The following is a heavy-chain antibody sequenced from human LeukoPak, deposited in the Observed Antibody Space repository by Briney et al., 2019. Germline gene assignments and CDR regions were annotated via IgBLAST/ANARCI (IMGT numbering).Heavy chain of an antibody. V-gene: IGHV4-59*01. D-gene: IGHD1-26*01. J-gene: IGHJ6*02. Sequence: TSETLSLTCTVSGGSISNYYWSWIRQPPGKGLEWIGYIYYSGSTNYNPSLKSRVTVSVDTSKNQFSLKLSSVTAADTAVYYCARVGGTNYYYYGMDVWGQGTTDTVSS. CDR1: GGSISNYY. CDR2: IYYSGST. CDR3: ARVGGTNYYYYGMDV.